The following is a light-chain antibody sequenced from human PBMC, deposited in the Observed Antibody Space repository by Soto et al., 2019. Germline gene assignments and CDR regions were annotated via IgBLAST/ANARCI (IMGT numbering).Light chain of an antibody. J-gene: IGKJ2*01. CDR3: QHYSEWPPGT. Sequence: EIVMTQSPDTLSVSPGERVTLSCRANPSVGSNLAWYQQKPGQAPRLLMFDASTRATGVSARFSGTGFGTEFTLTISRLQSEDFAMYYCQHYSEWPPGTFGQGTKVE. V-gene: IGKV3-15*01. CDR1: PSVGSN. CDR2: DAS.